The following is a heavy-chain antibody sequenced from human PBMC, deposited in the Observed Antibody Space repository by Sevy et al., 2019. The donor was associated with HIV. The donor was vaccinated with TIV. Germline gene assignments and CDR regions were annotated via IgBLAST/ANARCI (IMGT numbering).Heavy chain of an antibody. CDR1: GFTFSSYA. J-gene: IGHJ4*02. CDR3: AKVSGWNYFDY. Sequence: GESLKISFAASGFTFSSYAMSWVRQAPGKGLEWVSAIRGSGGSTYYVGSVKGRFTISRDNSKNTLYLQMNSLRAEDTAVYYCAKVSGWNYFDYWGQGTLVTVSS. D-gene: IGHD6-19*01. CDR2: IRGSGGST. V-gene: IGHV3-23*01.